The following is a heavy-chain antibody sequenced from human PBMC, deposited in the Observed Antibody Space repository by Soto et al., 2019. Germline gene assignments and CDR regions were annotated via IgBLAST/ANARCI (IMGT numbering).Heavy chain of an antibody. Sequence: WASVKVSCKASGGTFSSYAISWVRQAPGQGLEWMGGIIPIFGTANYAQKFQGRVTVTADESTSTAYMELSSLRSEDTAVYYCARFSTVVGHDYWGQGTLVTVSS. J-gene: IGHJ4*02. CDR1: GGTFSSYA. CDR2: IIPIFGTA. CDR3: ARFSTVVGHDY. D-gene: IGHD2-15*01. V-gene: IGHV1-69*13.